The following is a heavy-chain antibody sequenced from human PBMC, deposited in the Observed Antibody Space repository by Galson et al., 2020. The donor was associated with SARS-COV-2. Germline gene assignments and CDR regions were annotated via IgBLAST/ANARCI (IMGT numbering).Heavy chain of an antibody. CDR1: GYTFTSYA. D-gene: IGHD3-22*01. CDR3: ARDGVYYDSSGYHSLFDY. V-gene: IGHV7-4-1*02. J-gene: IGHJ4*02. CDR2: INTNTGNP. Sequence: ASVKVSCKASGYTFTSYAMNWVRQAPGQGLEWMGWINTNTGNPTYAQGFTGRFVFSLDTSVSTAYLQISSLKAEDTAVYYCARDGVYYDSSGYHSLFDYWGQGTLVTVSS.